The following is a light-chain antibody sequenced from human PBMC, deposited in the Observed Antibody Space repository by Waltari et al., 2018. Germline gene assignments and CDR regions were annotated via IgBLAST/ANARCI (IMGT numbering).Light chain of an antibody. Sequence: QSALTQPASVSGSPGQSITISCYGTSSDVXXYNYVSWYQQHPGKAPKLMIYDVSQLPSGVSDRFSGSKSGNTASLTISGLQAEDEADYYCNSYTGSSSWVFGGGTKVTVL. CDR3: NSYTGSSSWV. J-gene: IGLJ3*02. V-gene: IGLV2-14*01. CDR2: DVS. CDR1: SSDVXXYNY.